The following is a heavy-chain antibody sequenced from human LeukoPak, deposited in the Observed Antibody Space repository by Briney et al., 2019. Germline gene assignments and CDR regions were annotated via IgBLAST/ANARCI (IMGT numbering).Heavy chain of an antibody. D-gene: IGHD3-16*01. CDR1: GFPFSSYA. CDR3: AKGLLGAHILDYFDS. CDR2: FTLSGGRT. J-gene: IGHJ4*02. Sequence: PGGSLRLSCAASGFPFSSYAMSWVRQAPGQGLEWVSGFTLSGGRTYYADSVQGRFTISRDNSKDTLYLQMNSLRAEDTAVYYCAKGLLGAHILDYFDSWGQGTLVTVSS. V-gene: IGHV3-23*01.